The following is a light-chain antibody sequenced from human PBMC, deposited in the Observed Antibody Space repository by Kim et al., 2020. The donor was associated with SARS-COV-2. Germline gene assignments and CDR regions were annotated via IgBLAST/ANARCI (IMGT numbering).Light chain of an antibody. CDR3: QQGASTSYT. J-gene: IGKJ2*01. Sequence: MTQSPSSLSASIGDRVTITFRASQSISTYLNWYQQKPGKAPNLLIYATSSLQSGVPSRFSGSGSGTDFTLTISSLQPEDFAAYYCQQGASTSYTFGPGTKLEIK. CDR2: ATS. CDR1: QSISTY. V-gene: IGKV1-39*01.